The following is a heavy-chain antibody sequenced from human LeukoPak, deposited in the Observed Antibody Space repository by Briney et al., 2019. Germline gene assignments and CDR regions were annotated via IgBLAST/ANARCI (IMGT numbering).Heavy chain of an antibody. CDR3: AKDGSGGSTQFNWFDP. J-gene: IGHJ5*02. V-gene: IGHV3-7*01. CDR1: GFSSSRYW. CDR2: INVDGSEK. Sequence: GSLRLSCAASGFSSSRYWMNWVRQAPGKGLEWVANINVDGSEKYYVDSVKGRFTISRDNAKNSLYLQMNSLRVEDTAVYYCAKDGSGGSTQFNWFDPWGQGTRVTVSS. D-gene: IGHD1-26*01.